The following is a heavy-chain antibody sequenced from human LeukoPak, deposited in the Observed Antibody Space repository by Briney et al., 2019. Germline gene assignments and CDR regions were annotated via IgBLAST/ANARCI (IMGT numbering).Heavy chain of an antibody. V-gene: IGHV4-59*01. J-gene: IGHJ4*02. CDR1: GGSISSYY. Sequence: SETLSLTCTVSGGSISSYYWSWIRQPPGKGLEWIGYIYYSGSTNYNPSLKSRVTISVDTSKNQFSLKLSSVTAADTAVYYCARELYYYYGSGSYEYYFDYWGQGTLVTVSS. D-gene: IGHD3-10*01. CDR3: ARELYYYYGSGSYEYYFDY. CDR2: IYYSGST.